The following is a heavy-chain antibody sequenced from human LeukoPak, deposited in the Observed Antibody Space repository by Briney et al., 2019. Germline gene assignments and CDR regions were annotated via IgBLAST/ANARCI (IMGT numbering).Heavy chain of an antibody. Sequence: GGSLRLSCAASGFTFSSYGMHWVRQAPGKGLEWVALISYDGSNKYYADSVKGRFTISRDNSKNTLYLQMNSLRAEDTAVYYCARVHSTYRYYYDSSGLDYFDYWGQGTLVTVSS. CDR3: ARVHSTYRYYYDSSGLDYFDY. J-gene: IGHJ4*02. D-gene: IGHD3-22*01. CDR1: GFTFSSYG. V-gene: IGHV3-30*03. CDR2: ISYDGSNK.